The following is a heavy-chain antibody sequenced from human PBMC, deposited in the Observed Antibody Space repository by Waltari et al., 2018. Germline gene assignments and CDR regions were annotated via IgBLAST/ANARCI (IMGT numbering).Heavy chain of an antibody. V-gene: IGHV4-34*01. J-gene: IGHJ4*01. CDR1: GESFLGYF. CDR3: ARYGEVPASYFFDY. Sequence: QVQLHQWGAGQLKPSETLSLTCAVSGESFLGYFWGWIRQSPGKGLEWLGSIHYCGSTNHNPPLKRLLLLSVDTTKNRFSLSLTSVTAADAALYFCARYGEVPASYFFDYWGQGTLVTVSS. CDR2: IHYCGST. D-gene: IGHD2-21*01.